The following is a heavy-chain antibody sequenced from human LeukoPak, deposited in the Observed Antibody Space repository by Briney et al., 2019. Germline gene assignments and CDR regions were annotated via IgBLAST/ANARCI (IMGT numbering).Heavy chain of an antibody. CDR1: GYTFTSYG. CDR2: ISAYNGNT. CDR3: ARGTYTHDYGDY. Sequence: GASVNVSCKASGYTFTSYGISWVRQAPGQGLEWMGWISAYNGNTNYPQKLHGRVTMTTDPSTSTAYMELRSLRSDDTAVYYCARGTYTHDYGDYWGQGTLVTVSS. D-gene: IGHD3-16*01. V-gene: IGHV1-18*01. J-gene: IGHJ4*02.